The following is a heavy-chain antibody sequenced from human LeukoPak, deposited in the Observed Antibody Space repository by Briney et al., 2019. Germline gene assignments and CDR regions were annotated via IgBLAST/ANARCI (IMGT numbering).Heavy chain of an antibody. D-gene: IGHD6-6*01. CDR2: IESKTDGGTT. CDR3: TAEYYSSSVDY. J-gene: IGHJ4*02. Sequence: GGSLRLSCAASGFTFSNAWMSWVRQAPGKGLEWVGRIESKTDGGTTDYAAPVKGRFTISRDDSKTTLYLQMNSLKTEDTAVYYCTAEYYSSSVDYWGQGTLVTVSS. V-gene: IGHV3-15*04. CDR1: GFTFSNAW.